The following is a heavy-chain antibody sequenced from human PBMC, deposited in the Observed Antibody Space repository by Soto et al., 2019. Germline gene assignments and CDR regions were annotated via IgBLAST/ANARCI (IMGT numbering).Heavy chain of an antibody. CDR1: CGSFSGYY. CDR2: INHSGST. V-gene: IGHV4-34*01. CDR3: ARRGITGTAGSDYFDY. D-gene: IGHD1-20*01. Sequence: PSETLSLTCAFYCGSFSGYYWSWIRQPPGKGLEWIGEINHSGSTNYNPSLKSRVTISVDTSKNQFSLKLSSVTAADTAVYYCARRGITGTAGSDYFDYWGQGTLVTVSS. J-gene: IGHJ4*02.